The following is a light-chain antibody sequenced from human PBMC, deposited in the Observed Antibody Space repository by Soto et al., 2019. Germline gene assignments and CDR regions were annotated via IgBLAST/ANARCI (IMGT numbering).Light chain of an antibody. J-gene: IGKJ1*01. CDR3: QQYNNWPPA. Sequence: EIVLTQSPVTLSLSPGERATLSCRASQSVRTYLAWYQVKPGQAPRLLIYDASRRASGVPARFSGSGSGTDFTLTISSLEPEDFAVYYCQQYNNWPPAFGQGTKVEIK. CDR1: QSVRTY. V-gene: IGKV3-11*01. CDR2: DAS.